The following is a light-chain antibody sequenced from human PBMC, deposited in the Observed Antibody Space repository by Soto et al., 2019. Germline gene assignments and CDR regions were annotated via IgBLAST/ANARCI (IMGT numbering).Light chain of an antibody. CDR3: KQRNSYPLT. CDR1: QGISSY. Sequence: DIQLTQSPSFLSASVGDRVTITCRASQGISSYLAWYQQKPGKAPKLLIYAASTLQCGVPSGVSGSGSGTEFTLTTSSLQPQDCATDESKQRNSYPLTFGPGTKVHIK. J-gene: IGKJ3*01. CDR2: AAS. V-gene: IGKV1-9*01.